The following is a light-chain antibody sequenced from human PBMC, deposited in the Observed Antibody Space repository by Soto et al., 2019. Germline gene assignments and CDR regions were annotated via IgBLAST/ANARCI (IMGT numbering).Light chain of an antibody. CDR3: QQLKTYPIT. CDR1: QSVSNN. Sequence: EIVMTQSPATLSVSPGESATLSCRASQSVSNNLTWYQQKPGQPPRLLIYGASTRATGVPGRFSGSGSGTEFTLTISSLQSEDFATYFCQQLKTYPITFGPGTKVDLK. CDR2: GAS. J-gene: IGKJ3*01. V-gene: IGKV3-15*01.